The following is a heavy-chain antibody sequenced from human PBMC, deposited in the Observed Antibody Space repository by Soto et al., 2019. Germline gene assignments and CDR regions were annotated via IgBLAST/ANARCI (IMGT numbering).Heavy chain of an antibody. CDR1: GFTFSSSE. Sequence: EVQLVESGGGLVQPGGSPRLSCVASGFTFSSSELYWVRQAPGKGLEWVSYIHPAGQPIFYADSVKGRFTISRDNAKNSLYLQMNSLRAEDTAVYYCARRGSSWGQGTMVTVSS. V-gene: IGHV3-48*03. CDR3: ARRGSS. CDR2: IHPAGQPI. D-gene: IGHD2-2*01. J-gene: IGHJ3*01.